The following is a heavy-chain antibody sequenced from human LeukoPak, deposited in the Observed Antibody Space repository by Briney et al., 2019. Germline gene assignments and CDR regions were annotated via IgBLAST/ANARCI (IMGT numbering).Heavy chain of an antibody. V-gene: IGHV3-48*01. CDR2: ISSSGSTI. Sequence: GGSLRLSCAASGFTFSSYGMSWVRQAPGKGLEWVSYISSSGSTIYYADSVKGRFTISRDNAKNSLYLQMNSLRAEDTAVYYCARVNYGDYLPSFDYWGQGTLVTVSS. CDR1: GFTFSSYG. CDR3: ARVNYGDYLPSFDY. D-gene: IGHD4-17*01. J-gene: IGHJ4*02.